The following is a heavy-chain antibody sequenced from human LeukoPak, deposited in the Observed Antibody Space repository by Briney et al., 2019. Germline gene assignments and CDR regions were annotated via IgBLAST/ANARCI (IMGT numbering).Heavy chain of an antibody. V-gene: IGHV3-9*01. CDR3: AKDYRPMGRGYAFDI. J-gene: IGHJ3*02. Sequence: GGSLRLSCAASGFTFDDYAMHWVRQAPGKGLEWVSGISWNSGSIGYADSVKGRFTISRDNAKNSLYLQMNSLRAEDTALYYCAKDYRPMGRGYAFDIWGQGTMVTVSS. CDR1: GFTFDDYA. CDR2: ISWNSGSI. D-gene: IGHD3-10*01.